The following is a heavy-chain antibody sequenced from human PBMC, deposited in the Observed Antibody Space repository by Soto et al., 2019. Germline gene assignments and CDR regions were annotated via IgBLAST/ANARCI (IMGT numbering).Heavy chain of an antibody. Sequence: SGPTLVNPTPTLTLTCSFSGFSLTTSRVGVGWIRQPPGEALEWLAIIYWDDDKRYSPSLQSRLAITKDTSKNQVVLTMTNLDPVDTGTYYCAHIMSTFGGVSALDAFDFWGPGTMVTVSS. V-gene: IGHV2-5*02. J-gene: IGHJ3*01. CDR2: IYWDDDK. D-gene: IGHD3-16*01. CDR1: GFSLTTSRVG. CDR3: AHIMSTFGGVSALDAFDF.